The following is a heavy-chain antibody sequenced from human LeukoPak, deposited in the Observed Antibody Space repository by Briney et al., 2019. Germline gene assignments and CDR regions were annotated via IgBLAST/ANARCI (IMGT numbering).Heavy chain of an antibody. CDR1: GYTFTNYW. D-gene: IGHD2-15*01. V-gene: IGHV5-51*01. CDR3: ARGGTLVRDYFDC. Sequence: GESPKISCKTSGYTFTNYWIGWVRQMPGKGLEWMGIIYPGDSDTKYSPSFQGQVTISADKSISTAYLQWSSLKASDTAMYYCARGGTLVRDYFDCWGQGTLVTVSS. CDR2: IYPGDSDT. J-gene: IGHJ4*02.